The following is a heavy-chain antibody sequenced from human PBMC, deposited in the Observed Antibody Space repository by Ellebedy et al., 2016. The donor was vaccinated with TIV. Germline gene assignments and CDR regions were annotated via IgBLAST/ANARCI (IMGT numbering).Heavy chain of an antibody. CDR1: GDSVSSNSPT. Sequence: MPSETLSLTCAISGDSVSSNSPTWNWIRQSPSRGLEWLGRTYYRSKWYYEYAVSVYSRITINPDTSKNQFSLQLNSVTPEDTAVYYCARGSHASTWTWGQGTLVTVSS. V-gene: IGHV6-1*01. CDR3: ARGSHASTWT. J-gene: IGHJ5*02. CDR2: TYYRSKWYY. D-gene: IGHD2-2*01.